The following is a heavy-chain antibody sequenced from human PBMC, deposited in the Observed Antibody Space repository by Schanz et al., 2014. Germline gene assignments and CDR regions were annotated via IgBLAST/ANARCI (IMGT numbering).Heavy chain of an antibody. V-gene: IGHV3-53*01. CDR3: ARDEGRDGYNLAFDV. Sequence: EVQLVESGGGLIQPGGSLRXXXAVSXXTXSSXXXSWVRXXXGKGLEWVSTVYMSAASTRYADSVKGRFIISRDSSKNTLFLQMNSLRPEDTALYFCARDEGRDGYNLAFDVWGQGTLVTVSS. CDR1: XXTXSSXX. D-gene: IGHD5-12*01. CDR2: VYMSAAST. J-gene: IGHJ3*01.